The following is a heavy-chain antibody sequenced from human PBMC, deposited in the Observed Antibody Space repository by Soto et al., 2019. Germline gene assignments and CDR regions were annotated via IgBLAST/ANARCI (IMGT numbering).Heavy chain of an antibody. J-gene: IGHJ4*02. CDR3: AKRATGTYFYY. Sequence: GGSLRLSCAASGFTFSSYAMNWVRQAPGKGLEWVSVISGSGGSTYYADSVKGRFTISRDNSKNTLDLQMNSLRAEDTAVYYCAKRATGTYFYYWGQGTLVTVSS. D-gene: IGHD1-1*01. V-gene: IGHV3-23*01. CDR1: GFTFSSYA. CDR2: ISGSGGST.